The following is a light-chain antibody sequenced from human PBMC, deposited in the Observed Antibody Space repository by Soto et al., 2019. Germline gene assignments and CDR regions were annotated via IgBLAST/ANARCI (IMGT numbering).Light chain of an antibody. V-gene: IGKV1-39*01. CDR1: QNISNY. CDR3: QHSFNTPLT. CDR2: AAS. J-gene: IGKJ4*01. Sequence: IQVYKSASSLSASVGDRVALTCLASQNISNYLNWYQQKPGKAPKVLIYAASSLQSGVPSRFSGSGSGTDFTLTISSLQPEDFASYFCQHSFNTPLTFGGGTKVDIK.